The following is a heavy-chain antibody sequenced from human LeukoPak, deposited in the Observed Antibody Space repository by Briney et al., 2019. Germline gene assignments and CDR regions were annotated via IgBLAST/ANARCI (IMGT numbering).Heavy chain of an antibody. CDR1: GFTFSSYW. CDR2: IKQDGSEK. V-gene: IGHV3-7*01. CDR3: AREYSSGWYSRWFDP. Sequence: PGGSLRLSCAASGFTFSSYWMSWVRQAPGKGLEWVANIKQDGSEKYYVDSVKGRFTISRDNAKNSLYLQMNSLRAEDTAVYYCAREYSSGWYSRWFDPWGQGTLVTVSS. D-gene: IGHD6-19*01. J-gene: IGHJ5*02.